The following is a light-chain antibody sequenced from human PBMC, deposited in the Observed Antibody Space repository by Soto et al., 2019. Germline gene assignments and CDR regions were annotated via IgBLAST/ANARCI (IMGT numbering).Light chain of an antibody. CDR3: QQYGRSQFT. Sequence: EFVLTQSPGTLSLSPGERAALSCRASEAISSTFLAWYQQKPGQAPRLLIYGVSSRAAGIPDRFSGSGSGTDFTLTISRLEPEDFAVYYCQQYGRSQFTFGPGTRVDIK. V-gene: IGKV3-20*01. J-gene: IGKJ3*01. CDR2: GVS. CDR1: EAISSTF.